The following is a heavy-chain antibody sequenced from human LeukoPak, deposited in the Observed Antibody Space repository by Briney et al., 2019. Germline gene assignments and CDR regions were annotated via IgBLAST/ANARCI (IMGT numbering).Heavy chain of an antibody. CDR1: GGTFSSYA. Sequence: SVKVSCKASGGTFSSYAISWVRQAPGQGLEWMGGIIPIFGTANYAQRFQGRVTITADKSTSTAYMELSSLRSEDTAVYYCARRNQDYWYFDLWGRGTLVTVSS. D-gene: IGHD1-14*01. CDR3: ARRNQDYWYFDL. V-gene: IGHV1-69*06. CDR2: IIPIFGTA. J-gene: IGHJ2*01.